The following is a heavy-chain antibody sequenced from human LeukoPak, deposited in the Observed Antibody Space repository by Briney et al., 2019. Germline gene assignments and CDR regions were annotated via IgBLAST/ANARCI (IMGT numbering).Heavy chain of an antibody. V-gene: IGHV4-4*02. CDR2: IYHSGST. Sequence: SETLSLTCAVSGGSISDNHWWSWVRQPPGKGMEWIGEIYHSGSTNYNPSLKSRVTISVDKSKNQFSLKLSSVTAADTAVYYCARYSSGYYTNYYFDYWGQGTLVTVSS. J-gene: IGHJ4*02. CDR1: GGSISDNHW. CDR3: ARYSSGYYTNYYFDY. D-gene: IGHD3-3*01.